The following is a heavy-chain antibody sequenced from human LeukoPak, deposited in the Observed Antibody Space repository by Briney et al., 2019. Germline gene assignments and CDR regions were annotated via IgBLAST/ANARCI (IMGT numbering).Heavy chain of an antibody. CDR2: IYHSGST. CDR1: GGSISSYY. V-gene: IGHV4-59*12. D-gene: IGHD2-2*01. CDR3: ARGLVVASPNYYYYYGMDV. Sequence: SETLSLTCTVSGGSISSYYWSWIRQPPGKGLEWIGYIYHSGSTYYNPSLKSRVTISVDRSKNQFSLKLSSVTAADTAVYYCARGLVVASPNYYYYYGMDVWGQGTTVTVSS. J-gene: IGHJ6*02.